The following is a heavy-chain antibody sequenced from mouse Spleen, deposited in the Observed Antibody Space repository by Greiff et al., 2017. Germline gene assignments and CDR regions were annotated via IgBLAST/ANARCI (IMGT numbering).Heavy chain of an antibody. D-gene: IGHD3-2*01. J-gene: IGHJ2*01. CDR2: ISSGGGNT. V-gene: IGHV5-9-3*01. Sequence: EVQGVESGGGLVKLGGSLKLSCAASGFTFSSYAMSWVRQTPEKRLEWVATISSGGGNTYYPDSVKGRFTISRDNAKNTLYLQMSSLKSEDTAMYYCARHDSSGYVGYYFDYWGQGTTLTVSS. CDR1: GFTFSSYA. CDR3: ARHDSSGYVGYYFDY.